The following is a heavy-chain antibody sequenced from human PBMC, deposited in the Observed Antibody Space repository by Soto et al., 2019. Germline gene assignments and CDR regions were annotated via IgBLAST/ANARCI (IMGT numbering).Heavy chain of an antibody. V-gene: IGHV1-18*04. CDR1: GYTFANYG. Sequence: QVQLVQSGSEVKKPGASVKVSCKASGYTFANYGVGWVRQAPGQGLVWMAWISAYTGSTNYAQEFQGRVAVTTDTSTSTASMEVRSLRSDDTAVYYCARVEFVLLWFGESLPPTHNWFDPWGQGTLVTVSS. J-gene: IGHJ5*02. CDR2: ISAYTGST. CDR3: ARVEFVLLWFGESLPPTHNWFDP. D-gene: IGHD3-10*01.